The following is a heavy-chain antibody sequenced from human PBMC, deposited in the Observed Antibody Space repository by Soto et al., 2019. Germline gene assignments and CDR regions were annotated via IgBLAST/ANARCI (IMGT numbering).Heavy chain of an antibody. CDR2: IYHSGST. CDR3: ARKRGVVRGVYGMDV. D-gene: IGHD3-10*01. J-gene: IGHJ6*02. CDR1: GGSISSGGYY. Sequence: QVQLQESGPGLVKPSQTLSLTCTVSGGSISSGGYYWSWIRQHPGKGLEWIGYIYHSGSTYYNPSLKRRVTLSVDTSKNQFSLKLSSVTAADTAVYYCARKRGVVRGVYGMDVWGQGTTVTVSS. V-gene: IGHV4-31*03.